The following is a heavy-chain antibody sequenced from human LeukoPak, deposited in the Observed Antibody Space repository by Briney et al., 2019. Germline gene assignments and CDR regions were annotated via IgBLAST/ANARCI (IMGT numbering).Heavy chain of an antibody. Sequence: GSLRLSCAASGFTVSSNYMSWVRQAPGKGLECVSVIYSGGTTYYTDSVKGRFTISRDNSKNTLYLQMNSLRAEDTAVYYCAGLRPYCSSTSCSYYYYYMDVWGTGTTVTVSS. CDR2: IYSGGTT. D-gene: IGHD2-2*01. J-gene: IGHJ6*03. CDR3: AGLRPYCSSTSCSYYYYYMDV. V-gene: IGHV3-53*01. CDR1: GFTVSSNY.